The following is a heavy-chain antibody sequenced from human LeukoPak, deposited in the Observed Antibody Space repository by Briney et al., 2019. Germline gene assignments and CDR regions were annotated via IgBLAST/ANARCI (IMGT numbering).Heavy chain of an antibody. CDR3: ARHIIVVPAATRADWFDP. CDR1: GGSFSGYY. CDR2: INHSGST. Sequence: NSSETLSLTCAVYGGSFSGYYWSWIRQPPGKGLEWIGEINHSGSTNYNPSLKSRVTISVDTSKNQFSLKLSSVTAADTAVYYCARHIIVVPAATRADWFDPWGQGALVTVSS. J-gene: IGHJ5*02. V-gene: IGHV4-34*01. D-gene: IGHD2-2*01.